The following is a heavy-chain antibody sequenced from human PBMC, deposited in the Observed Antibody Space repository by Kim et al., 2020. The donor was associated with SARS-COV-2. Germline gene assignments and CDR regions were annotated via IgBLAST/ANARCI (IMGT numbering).Heavy chain of an antibody. CDR3: ARGDYGDSLPFDY. D-gene: IGHD4-17*01. V-gene: IGHV4-34*01. Sequence: YTPSLKSRVAKSVDTPKNQFSLKLSSVTAADTAVYYCARGDYGDSLPFDYWGQGTLVTVSS. J-gene: IGHJ4*02.